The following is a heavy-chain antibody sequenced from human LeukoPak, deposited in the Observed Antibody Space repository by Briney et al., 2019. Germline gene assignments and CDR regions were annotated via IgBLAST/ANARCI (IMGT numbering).Heavy chain of an antibody. Sequence: GASVKVSCKASGYTFTSYAMNWVRQAPGQGLEWMGWINTNTGNPTYAQGFTGRFVFSLDTSVSTAYLQISSLKAEDTAVYYCARDSRRREIIRYDSSGYYYRYYYYYMDVWGKGTTVTVSS. CDR1: GYTFTSYA. V-gene: IGHV7-4-1*02. J-gene: IGHJ6*03. CDR2: INTNTGNP. CDR3: ARDSRRREIIRYDSSGYYYRYYYYYMDV. D-gene: IGHD3-22*01.